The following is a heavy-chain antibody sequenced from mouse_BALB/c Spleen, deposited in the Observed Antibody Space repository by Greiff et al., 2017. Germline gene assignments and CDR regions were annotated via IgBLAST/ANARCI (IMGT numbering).Heavy chain of an antibody. D-gene: IGHD2-1*01. J-gene: IGHJ3*01. CDR3: ARERGNPAWFAY. CDR2: ISYDGSN. Sequence: ESGPGLVKPSQSLSLTCSVTGYSITSGYYWNLIRQFPGNKLEWMGYISYDGSNNYNPSLKNRISITRDTSKNQFFLKLNSVTTEDTATYYCARERGNPAWFAYWGQGTLVTVSA. V-gene: IGHV3-6*02. CDR1: GYSITSGYY.